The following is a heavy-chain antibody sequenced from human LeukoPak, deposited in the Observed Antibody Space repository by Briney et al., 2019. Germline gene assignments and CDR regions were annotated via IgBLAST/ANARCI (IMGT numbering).Heavy chain of an antibody. Sequence: GGSLRLSCAASGFTFSSYAMHWVRQAPGKGLEWVAVISYDGSNKYYADSVKGRFTISRDNSKNTLYLQMNSLRAEDTAVYYCASENYCSSTSCSPLGYYYYYGMDVWGQGTTVTVSS. V-gene: IGHV3-30-3*01. J-gene: IGHJ6*02. D-gene: IGHD2-2*01. CDR3: ASENYCSSTSCSPLGYYYYYGMDV. CDR2: ISYDGSNK. CDR1: GFTFSSYA.